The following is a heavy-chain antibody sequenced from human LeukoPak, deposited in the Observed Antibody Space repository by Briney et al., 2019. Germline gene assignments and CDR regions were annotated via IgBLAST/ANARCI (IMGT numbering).Heavy chain of an antibody. Sequence: ASVKVSCKASGYTFTGYYMHWVRQAPGQGLEWMGWINPNSGGTNYAQKFQGRVTMTRDTSISTAYMELSRLRSDDTAVYYCARDQPDCGGDCSSGYYYYYMDVWGKGTTVTISS. CDR1: GYTFTGYY. D-gene: IGHD2-21*02. J-gene: IGHJ6*03. CDR3: ARDQPDCGGDCSSGYYYYYMDV. V-gene: IGHV1-2*02. CDR2: INPNSGGT.